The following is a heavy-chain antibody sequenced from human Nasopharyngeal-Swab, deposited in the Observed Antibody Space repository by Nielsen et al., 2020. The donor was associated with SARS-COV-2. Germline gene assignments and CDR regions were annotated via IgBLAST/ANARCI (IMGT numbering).Heavy chain of an antibody. D-gene: IGHD6-19*01. Sequence: GGSLRLSCAASGFSFSTYTMNWVRQAPGKGLEWVANIRQDESEKYYVDSVKGRFTISRDNAKNSLFLQMNSLRVADTAVYYCARLLEVGGTPLDYWGQGTLVSVSS. CDR2: IRQDESEK. CDR3: ARLLEVGGTPLDY. J-gene: IGHJ4*02. CDR1: GFSFSTYT. V-gene: IGHV3-7*01.